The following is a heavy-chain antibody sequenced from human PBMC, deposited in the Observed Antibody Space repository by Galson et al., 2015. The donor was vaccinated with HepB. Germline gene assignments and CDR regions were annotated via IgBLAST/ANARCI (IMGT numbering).Heavy chain of an antibody. V-gene: IGHV1-18*01. D-gene: IGHD3-9*01. J-gene: IGHJ4*02. CDR1: GSDFGDYG. CDR3: VRADILTGYYVH. Sequence: SVKVSCKASGSDFGDYGISWVRQAPGQGLEWMGWISVYSGKTDFAEKVQGRVTLTTDTSTDTAYMELRSLTSYDTAIYYCVRADILTGYYVHWGQGTLVIVSS. CDR2: ISVYSGKT.